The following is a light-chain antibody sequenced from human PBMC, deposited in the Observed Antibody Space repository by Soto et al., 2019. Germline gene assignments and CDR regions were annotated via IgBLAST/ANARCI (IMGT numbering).Light chain of an antibody. V-gene: IGKV3-20*01. CDR3: QQYDTSPRT. CDR2: GAS. CDR1: QSVSSNY. J-gene: IGKJ1*01. Sequence: EVMLTQSPGTLSLSPGERATLSCRASQSVSSNYLAWYQQKSGQAPRLLIYGASNRATGIPDRFSGSGSGTCFTLTLRRLESEDFAVYYCQQYDTSPRTFGQGTKVEFK.